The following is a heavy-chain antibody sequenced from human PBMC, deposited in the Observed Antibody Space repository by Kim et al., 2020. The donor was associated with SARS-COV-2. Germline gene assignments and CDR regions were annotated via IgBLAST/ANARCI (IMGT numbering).Heavy chain of an antibody. D-gene: IGHD6-19*01. Sequence: GGSLRLSCAASGFTFSSYAMHWVRQTPGKGLEWVAVISYDGSNKYYADSVKGRFTISRDNSKNTLYLQMNSLRAEDTAVYYCARDLVLATGYSSGWYRDYYYYYGMDVWGQGTTVTVSS. CDR3: ARDLVLATGYSSGWYRDYYYYYGMDV. J-gene: IGHJ6*02. V-gene: IGHV3-30-3*01. CDR1: GFTFSSYA. CDR2: ISYDGSNK.